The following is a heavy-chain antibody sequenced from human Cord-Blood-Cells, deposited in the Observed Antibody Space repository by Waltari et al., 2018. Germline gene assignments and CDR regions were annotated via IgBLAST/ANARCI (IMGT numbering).Heavy chain of an antibody. J-gene: IGHJ6*02. D-gene: IGHD2-2*01. CDR2: IYYSGST. Sequence: QVQLQESGPGLVKPSETLSLTCTVSGGSISSYYWSWIRQPQGKGLEWIGYIYYSGSTNYNPSLKSRVTISVDTSKNQFSLKLSSVTAADTAVYYCARVAQLLGGNDYYYGMDVWGQGTTVTVSS. V-gene: IGHV4-59*01. CDR3: ARVAQLLGGNDYYYGMDV. CDR1: GGSISSYY.